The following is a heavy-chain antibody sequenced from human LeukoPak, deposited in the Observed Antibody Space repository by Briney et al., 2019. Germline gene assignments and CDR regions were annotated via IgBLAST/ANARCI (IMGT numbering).Heavy chain of an antibody. CDR1: GFTFSDYY. CDR2: ISSSGTTI. CDR3: ARDQSPYYDFWSGCH. J-gene: IGHJ4*02. D-gene: IGHD3-3*01. V-gene: IGHV3-11*04. Sequence: GGSLRLSCAASGFTFSDYYMTWFRQAPGKGLEWVSYISSSGTTIYYADSVEGRFTVSRDNADNPLYLQMDSLRAEDTAVYYCARDQSPYYDFWSGCHWGLGTLVTVSS.